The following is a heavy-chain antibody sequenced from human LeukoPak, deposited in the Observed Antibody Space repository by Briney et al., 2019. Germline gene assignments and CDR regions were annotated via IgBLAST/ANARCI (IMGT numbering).Heavy chain of an antibody. D-gene: IGHD2-15*01. CDR1: GGTFSSYA. CDR3: ARAVGYCSGGSCYAFDI. CDR2: IIPIFGTA. J-gene: IGHJ3*02. Sequence: SVKVSCKASGGTFSSYAISWVRQAPGQGLEWMGGIIPIFGTANYAQKFQGRVTITADESTSTAYMELSSLRSEDTAVYYCARAVGYCSGGSCYAFDIWGQGTMVTVSS. V-gene: IGHV1-69*13.